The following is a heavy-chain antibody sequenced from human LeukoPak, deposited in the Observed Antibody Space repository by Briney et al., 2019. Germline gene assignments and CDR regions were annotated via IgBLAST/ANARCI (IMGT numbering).Heavy chain of an antibody. J-gene: IGHJ4*02. CDR1: GFTFSSYW. V-gene: IGHV3-74*03. Sequence: GRSLRLSCAASGFTFSSYWMHWVRQVPGKGLVWVSRINIDGSTTTYADSVKGRFTISRDNAKNTLYLQMNSLRAEDTALYYCARVGGPGWYGYWGQGTLVTVSS. CDR3: ARVGGPGWYGY. CDR2: INIDGSTT. D-gene: IGHD6-19*01.